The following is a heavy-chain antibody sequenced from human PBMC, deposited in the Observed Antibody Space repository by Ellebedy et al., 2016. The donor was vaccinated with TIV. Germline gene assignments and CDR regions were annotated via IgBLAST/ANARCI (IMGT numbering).Heavy chain of an antibody. V-gene: IGHV3-72*01. CDR3: VRVKLWIGYDCHRVYDY. D-gene: IGHD3-3*01. CDR1: GFSFSDHY. CDR2: IRNKANTYFT. J-gene: IGHJ4*02. Sequence: GESLKISCAASGFSFSDHYMDWVRQAPGKGLECAGRIRNKANTYFTEYAASVKGRFSISRDDSKDSLYLEMNDLRTEDTAVYYCVRVKLWIGYDCHRVYDYWGQGTLVTVSS.